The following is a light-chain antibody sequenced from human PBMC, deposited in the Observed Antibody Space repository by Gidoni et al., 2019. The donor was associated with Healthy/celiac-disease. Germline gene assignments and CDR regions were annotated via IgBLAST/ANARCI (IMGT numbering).Light chain of an antibody. J-gene: IGKJ2*01. V-gene: IGKV3-20*01. CDR1: QSVSSSY. Sequence: IVLTQAAGTLSLSPGERATLSCRASQSVSSSYLAWYQQKPGQAPRLLIYGASSRAPGIPDRFSGSGSGTDSTLTISSLEPEAFAVYYCQQYGSSPRYTFGQGTKLEIK. CDR2: GAS. CDR3: QQYGSSPRYT.